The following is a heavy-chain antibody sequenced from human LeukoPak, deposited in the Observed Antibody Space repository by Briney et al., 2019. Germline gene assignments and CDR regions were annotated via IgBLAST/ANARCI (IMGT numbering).Heavy chain of an antibody. CDR3: ARASGDSSGYYYALSNDAFDI. V-gene: IGHV4-39*01. CDR1: GGSISSSSYY. J-gene: IGHJ3*02. Sequence: SATLSLPCTVSGGSISSSSYYWGWIRQPPGKGLEWIGSIYYSGSTYYNPSLKSRVTISVDTSKNQFSLKLSSVTAADTAVYYCARASGDSSGYYYALSNDAFDIWGQGTMVTVSS. CDR2: IYYSGST. D-gene: IGHD3-22*01.